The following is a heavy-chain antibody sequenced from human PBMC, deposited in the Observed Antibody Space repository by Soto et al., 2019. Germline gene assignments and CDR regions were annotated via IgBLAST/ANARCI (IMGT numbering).Heavy chain of an antibody. D-gene: IGHD3-3*02. CDR1: GFTFSSYA. J-gene: IGHJ6*02. V-gene: IGHV3-23*01. CDR2: ISGSGVNT. CDR3: ARDLPTRTFYYYYGMDV. Sequence: GGSLRLSCAASGFTFSSYAMSWVRQAPGKGLEWVSTISGSGVNTYYADSVKGRFTISRDNSKNTLYLQMNSLRAEDTAVYYCARDLPTRTFYYYYGMDVWGQGTTVTVSS.